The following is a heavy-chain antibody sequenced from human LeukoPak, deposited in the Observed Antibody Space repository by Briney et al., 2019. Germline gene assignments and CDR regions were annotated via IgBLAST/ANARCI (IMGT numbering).Heavy chain of an antibody. Sequence: SETLSLTCAVYGGSFSGYYWSWIRQPPGKGLEWIGNIFYSGSTYYSPSLRSRVTISLDTSKNQFSLKLSSVTAADTAVYYCARVGGYYDSSGYFFPDYWGQGTLVTVSS. V-gene: IGHV4-34*12. CDR3: ARVGGYYDSSGYFFPDY. CDR1: GGSFSGYY. CDR2: IFYSGST. J-gene: IGHJ4*02. D-gene: IGHD3-22*01.